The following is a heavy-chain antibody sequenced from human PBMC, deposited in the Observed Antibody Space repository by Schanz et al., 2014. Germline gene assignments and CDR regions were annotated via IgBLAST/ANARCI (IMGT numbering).Heavy chain of an antibody. D-gene: IGHD6-25*01. V-gene: IGHV3-33*01. CDR2: IWNNGVTK. CDR3: AREEGWGIAAAGPNHYYYGMDV. CDR1: GFSLNTYG. Sequence: QAQLMESGGGVVQPGTSLILSCSVSGFSLNTYGIHWFRQPAGKGLEWVAVIWNNGVTKYYADSVKGRFTISRDNAKNSLYLQMNSLRAEDPAVYYCAREEGWGIAAAGPNHYYYGMDVWGQGTTVIVSS. J-gene: IGHJ6*02.